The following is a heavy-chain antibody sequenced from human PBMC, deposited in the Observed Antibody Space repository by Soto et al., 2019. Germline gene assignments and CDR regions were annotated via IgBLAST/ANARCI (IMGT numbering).Heavy chain of an antibody. CDR3: ARDIGFDYVN. V-gene: IGHV3-7*01. J-gene: IGHJ4*02. CDR1: GFNVMSYW. CDR2: IKDDGSEI. D-gene: IGHD3-16*01. Sequence: PGGSLRLSCAVSGFNVMSYWMSWVRQAPGKGLEWVASIKDDGSEIYYLQSVRGRFSIPRDSAGNALHLTMNYLSAEDTGVYFCARDIGFDYVNWGQGTLVTVSS.